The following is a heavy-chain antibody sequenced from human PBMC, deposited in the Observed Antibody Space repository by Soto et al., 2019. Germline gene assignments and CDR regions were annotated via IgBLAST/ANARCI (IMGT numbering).Heavy chain of an antibody. CDR2: IYYSGST. J-gene: IGHJ4*02. CDR1: GGSISSYY. V-gene: IGHV4-59*01. CDR3: ASSMVRGVIASLYFDY. Sequence: KPSETLSLTCTVSGGSISSYYWSWIRQPPGKGLEWIGYIYYSGSTNYNPSLKSRVTISVDTSKNQFSLKLSSVTAADTAVYYCASSMVRGVIASLYFDYWGQGTLVTVSS. D-gene: IGHD3-10*01.